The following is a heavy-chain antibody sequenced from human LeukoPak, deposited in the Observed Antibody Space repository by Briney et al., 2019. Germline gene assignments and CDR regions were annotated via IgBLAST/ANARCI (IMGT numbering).Heavy chain of an antibody. CDR2: IYYSGST. CDR3: ARDFYGDHTRHWFDP. Sequence: SETLSLTCTVSGGSISSGGYYWSWIRQHPGRGLEWIGYIYYSGSTYYNPSLKSRVTISVDTSKNQFSLKLSSVTAADTAVYYCARDFYGDHTRHWFDPWGQGTLVTVSS. CDR1: GGSISSGGYY. J-gene: IGHJ5*02. V-gene: IGHV4-31*03. D-gene: IGHD4-17*01.